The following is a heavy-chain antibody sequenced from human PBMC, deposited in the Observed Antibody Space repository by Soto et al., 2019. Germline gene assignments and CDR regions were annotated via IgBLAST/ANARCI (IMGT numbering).Heavy chain of an antibody. D-gene: IGHD1-26*01. CDR2: IWYDGSNK. CDR1: GFTFSSYG. V-gene: IGHV3-33*01. J-gene: IGHJ4*02. Sequence: GGSLRLSCAASGFTFSSYGMHWVRQAPGKGLEWVAVIWYDGSNKYYADSVKGRFTISRDNSKNTLYLQMNSLRAEDTAVYYCARDGEWELLRSIFYFDYWGQGTLVTVSS. CDR3: ARDGEWELLRSIFYFDY.